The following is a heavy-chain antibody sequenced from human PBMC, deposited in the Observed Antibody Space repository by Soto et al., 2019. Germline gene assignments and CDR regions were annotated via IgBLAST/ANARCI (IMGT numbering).Heavy chain of an antibody. CDR2: ISYDGNNN. V-gene: IGHV3-30*03. D-gene: IGHD6-13*01. J-gene: IGHJ5*02. Sequence: PGGSLRLSCAASGFPFSRHGIYWVRQAPGKGLEWVALISYDGNNNYYADSVKGRFTISRENSKNTVSLQMNSLRAEDTAVYYCARDRPIAAAGDDWFEPWGQGTLVTVSS. CDR3: ARDRPIAAAGDDWFEP. CDR1: GFPFSRHG.